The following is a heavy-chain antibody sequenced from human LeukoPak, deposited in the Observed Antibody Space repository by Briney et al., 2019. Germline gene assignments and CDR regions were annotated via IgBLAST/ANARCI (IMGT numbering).Heavy chain of an antibody. Sequence: PGGSLRLSCAASGFTFSSYWMSWVRRAPGNGLEWVANIKQDGSEKYYVDSVKGRFTISRDNAKNSLYLQMNSLRAEDTAVYYCARVGSYYPTFDYWGQGTLVTVSS. D-gene: IGHD1-26*01. V-gene: IGHV3-7*01. CDR1: GFTFSSYW. CDR2: IKQDGSEK. J-gene: IGHJ4*02. CDR3: ARVGSYYPTFDY.